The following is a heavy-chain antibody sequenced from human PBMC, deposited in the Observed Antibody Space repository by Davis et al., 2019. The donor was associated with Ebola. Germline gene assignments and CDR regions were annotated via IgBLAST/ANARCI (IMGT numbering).Heavy chain of an antibody. CDR3: AVGGQLLNFDY. CDR2: ISYDGSNK. V-gene: IGHV3-30-3*01. J-gene: IGHJ4*02. CDR1: GFTFSSYA. D-gene: IGHD2-2*01. Sequence: GESLKISCAASGFTFSSYAMHWVRQAPGKGLEWVAVISYDGSNKYYADSVKGRFTISRDNSKNTLYLQMNSLRAEDTAVYYCAVGGQLLNFDYWGQGTLVTVSS.